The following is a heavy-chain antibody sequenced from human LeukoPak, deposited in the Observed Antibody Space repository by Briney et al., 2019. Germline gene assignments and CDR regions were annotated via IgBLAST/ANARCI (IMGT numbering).Heavy chain of an antibody. D-gene: IGHD3-22*01. CDR2: INHSGST. Sequence: SETLSLTRAVYGGSFSGYYWSWIRQPPGKGLEWIGEINHSGSTNYNPSLKSRVTISVDTSKNHFSLKLNSVTAADTAMYYCARWNYYESSRAFDIWGQGTMVTVSS. CDR3: ARWNYYESSRAFDI. J-gene: IGHJ3*02. V-gene: IGHV4-34*01. CDR1: GGSFSGYY.